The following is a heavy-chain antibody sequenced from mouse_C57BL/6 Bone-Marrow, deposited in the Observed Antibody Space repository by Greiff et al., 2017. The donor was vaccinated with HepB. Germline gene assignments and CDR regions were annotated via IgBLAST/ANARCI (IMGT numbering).Heavy chain of an antibody. CDR2: INPNNGGT. V-gene: IGHV1-26*01. D-gene: IGHD1-1*02. CDR1: GYTFTDYY. J-gene: IGHJ1*03. CDR3: GGGSFYWYFDV. Sequence: EVQLQQSGPELVKPGASVKISCKASGYTFTDYYMNWVKQSHGKSLEWIGDINPNNGGTSYNQKFKGKATLTVDKSSSTAYMELRSLTSEDSAVYYCGGGSFYWYFDVWGTGTTVTVSS.